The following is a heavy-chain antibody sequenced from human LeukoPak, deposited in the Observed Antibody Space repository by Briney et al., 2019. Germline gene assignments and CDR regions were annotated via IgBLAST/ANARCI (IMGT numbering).Heavy chain of an antibody. CDR2: ISSSSTYI. Sequence: GGSLRLSCAASGFTFSSYNMNWVRQAPGKGLEWVSFISSSSTYIYNADSVKGRFTISRDNAKNSLYLQMNSLRVEDTAVYYCARVLLWFGEALDYGMDVWGQGSTVTVSS. V-gene: IGHV3-21*01. J-gene: IGHJ6*02. CDR1: GFTFSSYN. CDR3: ARVLLWFGEALDYGMDV. D-gene: IGHD3-10*01.